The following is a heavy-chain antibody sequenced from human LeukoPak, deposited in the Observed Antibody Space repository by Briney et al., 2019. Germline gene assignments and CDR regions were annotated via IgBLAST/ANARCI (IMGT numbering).Heavy chain of an antibody. D-gene: IGHD3-16*01. CDR1: GGSISTSY. CDR3: ARILGREAYPLDH. Sequence: ASETLSLTCTISGGSISTSYWGWIRQPPGKGLECLGYIYYSGRTNYNPSLKSRVTISIDSSENQLSLKLTSVSAADTAVYYCARILGREAYPLDHWGQGTLVTVSS. V-gene: IGHV4-59*01. CDR2: IYYSGRT. J-gene: IGHJ4*02.